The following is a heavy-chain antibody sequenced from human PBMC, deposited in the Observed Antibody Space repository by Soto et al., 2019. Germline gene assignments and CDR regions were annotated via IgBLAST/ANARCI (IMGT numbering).Heavy chain of an antibody. D-gene: IGHD2-15*01. Sequence: GGSLRLSCAASGFTFSNAWMNWVRQAPGKGLEWVGRIKSKTDGGTTDYAAPVKGRFTISRDDSKNTLYLQMNSLKTEDTAVYYCTTDSPYCSGGSCYSNYYYGMDVWGQGTTVTVSS. CDR3: TTDSPYCSGGSCYSNYYYGMDV. J-gene: IGHJ6*02. CDR2: IKSKTDGGTT. V-gene: IGHV3-15*07. CDR1: GFTFSNAW.